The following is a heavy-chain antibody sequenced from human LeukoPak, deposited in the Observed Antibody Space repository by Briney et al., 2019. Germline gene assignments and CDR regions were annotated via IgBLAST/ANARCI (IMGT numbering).Heavy chain of an antibody. CDR1: GFTFSDYY. CDR2: ISSSGSTI. V-gene: IGHV3-11*04. J-gene: IGHJ6*03. Sequence: PGGSLRLSCAASGFTFSDYYMSWIRQAPGKGLEWVSYISSSGSTIYYADSVKGRFTISRDNVKNSLYLQMNSLRAEDTAVYYCARENTVKLPAQDYYYYYMDVWGKGTTVTVSS. D-gene: IGHD4-17*01. CDR3: ARENTVKLPAQDYYYYYMDV.